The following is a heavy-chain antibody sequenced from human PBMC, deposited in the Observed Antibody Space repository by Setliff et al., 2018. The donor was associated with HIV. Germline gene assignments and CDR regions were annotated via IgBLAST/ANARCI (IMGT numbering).Heavy chain of an antibody. CDR1: GYTFTSYD. Sequence: ASVKVSCKASGYTFTSYDINWVRQATGQGLEWMGWMNPNSGNTAYAQKFQGRFTMTRNTSITTAYMELSSLRSEDTAVYYCARSLNRIAVAAVWGQGTTVTVSS. J-gene: IGHJ6*02. D-gene: IGHD6-19*01. CDR2: MNPNSGNT. V-gene: IGHV1-8*01. CDR3: ARSLNRIAVAAV.